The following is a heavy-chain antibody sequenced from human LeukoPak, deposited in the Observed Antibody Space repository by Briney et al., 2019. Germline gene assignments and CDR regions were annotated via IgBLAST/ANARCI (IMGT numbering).Heavy chain of an antibody. CDR3: ARWKYYYGSGPIFDY. Sequence: PGGSLRLSCAASGFTFSSYAMSWIRQPPGKGLEWIGEINHSGSTNYNPSLKSRVTISVDTSKNQFSLKLSSVTAADTAVYYCARWKYYYGSGPIFDYWGQGTLVTVSS. CDR1: GFTFSSYA. J-gene: IGHJ4*02. V-gene: IGHV4-34*01. D-gene: IGHD3-10*01. CDR2: INHSGST.